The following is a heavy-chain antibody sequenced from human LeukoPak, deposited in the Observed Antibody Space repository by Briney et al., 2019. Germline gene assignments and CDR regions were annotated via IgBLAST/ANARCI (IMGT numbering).Heavy chain of an antibody. CDR2: ISAYNGNT. D-gene: IGHD2-15*01. CDR3: ARDARQYCSGGSCYSYYYYGMDV. V-gene: IGHV1-18*01. Sequence: ASVKVSCKASGYTFTSYGVSWVRQAPGQGLEWMGWISAYNGNTNYAQKLQGRVTMTTDTSTSTAYMELRSLRSDDTAVYCCARDARQYCSGGSCYSYYYYGMDVWGQGTTVTVSS. J-gene: IGHJ6*02. CDR1: GYTFTSYG.